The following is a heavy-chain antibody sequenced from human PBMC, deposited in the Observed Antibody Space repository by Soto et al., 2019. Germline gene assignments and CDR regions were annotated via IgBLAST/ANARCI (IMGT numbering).Heavy chain of an antibody. CDR1: GYSFTIYW. D-gene: IGHD3-22*01. Sequence: PGESLKISCKGSGYSFTIYWIGWVRQMPGKGLEWMGIIYPGDSDTRYSPSFQGQVTISADKSISTAYLQWSSLKASDTAMYYCARPSYXDSSGYYGGRDYYYGMDVWGQGTTVTVSS. CDR3: ARPSYXDSSGYYGGRDYYYGMDV. V-gene: IGHV5-51*01. J-gene: IGHJ6*02. CDR2: IYPGDSDT.